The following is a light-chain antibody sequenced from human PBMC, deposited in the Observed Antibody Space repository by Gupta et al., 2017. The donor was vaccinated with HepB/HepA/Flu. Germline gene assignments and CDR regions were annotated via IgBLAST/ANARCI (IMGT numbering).Light chain of an antibody. CDR1: SSNIGEGYD. Sequence: QSVLPQPPSVSGAPGPRVTISCTGSSSNIGEGYDVHWYQQLPGTAPKLLIYGNSNRHAGGPERVYGSKSGTSAALAITXLXEEEEAXYYCEAYERSRSGSRVFGGGTKLTVL. CDR3: EAYERSRSGSRV. CDR2: GNS. V-gene: IGLV1-40*01. J-gene: IGLJ3*02.